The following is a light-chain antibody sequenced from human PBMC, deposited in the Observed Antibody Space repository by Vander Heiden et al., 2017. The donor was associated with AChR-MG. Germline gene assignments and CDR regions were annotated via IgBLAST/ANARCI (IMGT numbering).Light chain of an antibody. CDR1: QSVLYSSNNKNY. V-gene: IGKV4-1*01. J-gene: IGKJ3*01. CDR2: WAS. CDR3: QQYYSTPFT. Sequence: DLVMTQSPDSLAVSLCERATINCKSSQSVLYSSNNKNYLACYQQKPGQPPKLLIYWASTRESGVPDRFSGSGSGTDFTLTISSLQAEDVAVYYCQQYYSTPFTFGPGTKVDIK.